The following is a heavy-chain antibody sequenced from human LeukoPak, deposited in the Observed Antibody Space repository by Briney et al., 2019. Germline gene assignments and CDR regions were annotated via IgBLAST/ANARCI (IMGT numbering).Heavy chain of an antibody. CDR2: ISSSSIYR. CDR3: ARVYSYGFSLYYYYMDV. D-gene: IGHD5-18*01. Sequence: GGSLRLSCAASGLSFRTYSMNWVRQAPGKGLEWVSSISSSSIYRYYADSVKGRFTISRDNAKNSLYLQMNSLRAEDTAVYYCARVYSYGFSLYYYYMDVWGKGTTVTVSS. V-gene: IGHV3-21*01. J-gene: IGHJ6*03. CDR1: GLSFRTYS.